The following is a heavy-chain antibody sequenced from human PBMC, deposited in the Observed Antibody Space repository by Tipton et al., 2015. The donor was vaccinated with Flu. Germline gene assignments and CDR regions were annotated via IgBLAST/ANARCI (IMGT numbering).Heavy chain of an antibody. CDR3: ARVRPHDAFDI. V-gene: IGHV4-59*01. Sequence: TLSLTCTVSGGSISSYYWSWIRQPPGKGLEWIGYIYYSGSTNYNPSLKSRVTISVDTSKNQFSLKLSSVTAADTAVYYCARVRPHDAFDIWGQGTMVTVSS. CDR2: IYYSGST. CDR1: GGSISSYY. J-gene: IGHJ3*02.